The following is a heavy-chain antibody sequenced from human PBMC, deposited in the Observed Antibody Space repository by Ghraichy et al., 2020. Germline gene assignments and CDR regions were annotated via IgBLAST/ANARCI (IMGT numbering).Heavy chain of an antibody. CDR1: GFSLSTSGMC. CDR3: ARIRRGVGATEFDY. CDR2: IDWDDDK. Sequence: SGPTLVKPTQTLTLTCTFSGFSLSTSGMCVSWIRQPPGKALEWLALIDWDDDKYYSTSLKTRLTISKDTSKNQVVLTITNMDPVDTATYYCARIRRGVGATEFDYWGQGTLVTVSS. V-gene: IGHV2-70*01. D-gene: IGHD1-26*01. J-gene: IGHJ4*02.